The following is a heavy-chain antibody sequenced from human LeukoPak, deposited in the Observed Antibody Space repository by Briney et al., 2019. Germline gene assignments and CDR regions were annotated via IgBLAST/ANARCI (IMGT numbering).Heavy chain of an antibody. CDR1: GYTFTGYY. J-gene: IGHJ6*02. Sequence: GASVKVSCKASGYTFTGYYMHGVRHAPGQGLEWMGWINPKSGGTNYAQKFQGRVTMTMDTSINTAYMELSRLGSDDTAGYYCASVRVVAGLRYYYYYGMDVWGQGTTVTVSS. V-gene: IGHV1-2*02. CDR3: ASVRVVAGLRYYYYYGMDV. D-gene: IGHD2-15*01. CDR2: INPKSGGT.